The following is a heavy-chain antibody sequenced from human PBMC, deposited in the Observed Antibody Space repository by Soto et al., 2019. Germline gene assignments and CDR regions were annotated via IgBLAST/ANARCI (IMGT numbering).Heavy chain of an antibody. J-gene: IGHJ4*02. D-gene: IGHD3-9*01. V-gene: IGHV3-74*01. CDR1: GFTFSSYW. CDR2: INSDGSST. Sequence: GGSLRLSCAASGFTFSSYWMHWVRQAPGKGLVWVSCINSDGSSTSYADSVKGRFTISRDNAKNTLYLQMNSLRAEDTAVYYCARQWTNYDILTGYFQYYFDYWGQGTLVTVSS. CDR3: ARQWTNYDILTGYFQYYFDY.